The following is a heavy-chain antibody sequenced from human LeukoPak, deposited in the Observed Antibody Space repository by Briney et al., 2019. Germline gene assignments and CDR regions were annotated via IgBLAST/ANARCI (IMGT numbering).Heavy chain of an antibody. CDR2: ISPTGGSA. CDR3: ARGVDVCRIGACYWTTFGW. Sequence: PWESLTLSCAASGSSFDDYGMSWVRQAPGKGLEWVLTISPTGGSAYYADSVKGRFTISRDTACDTVNLQMNSLRAEDTAVYYCARGVDVCRIGACYWTTFGWWGQGTLVTVSS. J-gene: IGHJ4*02. V-gene: IGHV3-23*01. D-gene: IGHD2-21*02. CDR1: GSSFDDYG.